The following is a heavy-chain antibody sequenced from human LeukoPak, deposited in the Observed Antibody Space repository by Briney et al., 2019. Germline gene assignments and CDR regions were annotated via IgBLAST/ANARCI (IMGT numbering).Heavy chain of an antibody. V-gene: IGHV4-4*02. CDR1: GGSISTSNW. CDR3: ATFITAPFDY. CDR2: IYHSGST. Sequence: SGTLSLTCAVSGGSISTSNWWSWVRQPPGKGLEWIGEIYHSGSTNYNPSLKSRVTISVDKSKNQFSLKPTSVTAADTAMYYCATFITAPFDYWGQGILVTVSS. J-gene: IGHJ4*02. D-gene: IGHD3-10*01.